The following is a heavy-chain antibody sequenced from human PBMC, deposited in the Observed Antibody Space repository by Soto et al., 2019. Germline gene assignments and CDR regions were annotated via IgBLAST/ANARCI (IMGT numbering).Heavy chain of an antibody. CDR2: INNDGSST. CDR3: AREKLQRLIPDY. V-gene: IGHV3-64*01. J-gene: IGHJ4*02. Sequence: GGSLRLSCAASGFTFSDYAMHWVRQAPGKGLEYVAAINNDGSSTYYANSVKGRFTISRDNSKNTLYLQMGSLRPEDMAVYFCAREKLQRLIPDYWGQGALVTVSS. CDR1: GFTFSDYA. D-gene: IGHD6-25*01.